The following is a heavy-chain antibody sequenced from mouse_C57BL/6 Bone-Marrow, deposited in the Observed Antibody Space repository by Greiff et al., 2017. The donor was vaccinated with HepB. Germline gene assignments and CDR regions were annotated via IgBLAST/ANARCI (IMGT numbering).Heavy chain of an antibody. CDR3: ARGDYYGSSPFAY. V-gene: IGHV1-55*01. D-gene: IGHD1-1*01. J-gene: IGHJ3*01. CDR1: GYTFTSYW. CDR2: IYPGSGST. Sequence: QVQLQQSGAELVKPGASVKMSCKASGYTFTSYWITWVKQRPGQGLEWIGDIYPGSGSTNYNEKFKSKATLTVDTSSSTAYMQLSSLTSEDSAVYYCARGDYYGSSPFAYWGQGTLVTVSA.